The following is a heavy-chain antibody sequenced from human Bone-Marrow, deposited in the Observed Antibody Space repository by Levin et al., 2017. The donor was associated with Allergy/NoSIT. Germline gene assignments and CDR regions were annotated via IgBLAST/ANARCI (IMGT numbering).Heavy chain of an antibody. D-gene: IGHD3-10*01. V-gene: IGHV3-30*03. J-gene: IGHJ4*02. CDR2: ISYDGSNK. CDR1: GFTFSSYG. Sequence: GGSLRLSCAASGFTFSSYGMHWVRQAPGKGLEWVAVISYDGSNKYYADSVKGRFTISRDNSKNTLYLQMNSLRAEDTAVYYCATFSSSSMVRDLYFDYWGQGTLVTVSS. CDR3: ATFSSSSMVRDLYFDY.